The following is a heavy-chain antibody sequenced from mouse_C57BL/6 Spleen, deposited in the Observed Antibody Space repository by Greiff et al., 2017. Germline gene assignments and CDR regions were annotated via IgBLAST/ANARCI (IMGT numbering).Heavy chain of an antibody. CDR3: ARRRHSTSFAY. CDR2: ILPGSGST. D-gene: IGHD2-5*01. V-gene: IGHV1-9*01. Sequence: VQVVESGAELMKPGASVKLSCKATGYTFTGYWIEWVKQRPGHGLEWIGEILPGSGSTNYNEKFKGKATFTADTSSNTAYMQLSSLTTEDSAIYYFARRRHSTSFAYWGQGTLVTVSA. CDR1: GYTFTGYW. J-gene: IGHJ3*01.